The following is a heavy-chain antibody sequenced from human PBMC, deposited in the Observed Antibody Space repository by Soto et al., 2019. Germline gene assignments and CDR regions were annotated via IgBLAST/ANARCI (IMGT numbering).Heavy chain of an antibody. CDR2: ISVYNNNA. V-gene: IGHV1-18*04. CDR3: ARDSVAARPGWFDP. J-gene: IGHJ5*02. D-gene: IGHD6-6*01. Sequence: ASVKVSCKASGYTFTTYGINWVRQAPGQGLEWMGWISVYNNNANYAQKVQGRVTMTTDTSTSTAYMELRSLRSDDTAVYYCARDSVAARPGWFDPWGQGTLVTVSS. CDR1: GYTFTTYG.